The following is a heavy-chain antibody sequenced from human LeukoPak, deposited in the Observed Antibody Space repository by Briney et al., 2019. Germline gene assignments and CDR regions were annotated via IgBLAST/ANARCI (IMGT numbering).Heavy chain of an antibody. V-gene: IGHV3-11*01. CDR2: ISSSGSTI. J-gene: IGHJ3*02. D-gene: IGHD3-16*02. CDR3: AKWGYDYVWGSYRTPLDI. CDR1: GFTFSDYY. Sequence: PGGSLRLSCAASGFTFSDYYMSWIRQAPGKGLEWVSYISSSGSTIYYADSVKGRFTISRDNAKNSLYLQMNSLRAEDTAVYYCAKWGYDYVWGSYRTPLDIWGQGTMVTVSS.